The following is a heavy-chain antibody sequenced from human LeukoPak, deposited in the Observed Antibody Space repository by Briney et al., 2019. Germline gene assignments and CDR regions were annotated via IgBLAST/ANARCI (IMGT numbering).Heavy chain of an antibody. CDR2: ISGSGGST. CDR3: AKQGPARIPIVVVTAMAH. J-gene: IGHJ4*02. V-gene: IGHV3-23*01. Sequence: GGSLRLSCAASGFTFSSYAMSWVRQAPGKGLEWVSAISGSGGSTYYADSVKGRFTISRDNSKNTLYLQMNSLRAEDTAVYYCAKQGPARIPIVVVTAMAHWGQGTLVTVSS. D-gene: IGHD2-21*02. CDR1: GFTFSSYA.